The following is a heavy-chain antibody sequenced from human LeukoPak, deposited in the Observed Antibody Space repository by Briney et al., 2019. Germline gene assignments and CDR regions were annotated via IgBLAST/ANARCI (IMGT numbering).Heavy chain of an antibody. CDR2: IYSSGSSRSA. CDR1: GGPISGYY. Sequence: SETLSLTCTVAGGPISGYYWSWIRQPPGKELEWIGYIYSSGSSRSANYNPSLTSRVTISIDTSKYQFSLTLSSVTAADTAVYYCARQGTTVTHFDYWGQGTLVTVSS. J-gene: IGHJ4*02. D-gene: IGHD4-11*01. CDR3: ARQGTTVTHFDY. V-gene: IGHV4-59*01.